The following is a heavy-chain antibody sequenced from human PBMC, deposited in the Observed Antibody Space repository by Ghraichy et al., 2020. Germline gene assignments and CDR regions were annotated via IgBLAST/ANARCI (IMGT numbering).Heavy chain of an antibody. CDR2: IYNEGSPT. Sequence: GGSLRLSCAASGFTFGSYWMHWVRQAPGTGLVWLSRIYNEGSPTSYVDSVEGRFTISRDNAKSTLYLQMNGLRVEDTAVYYCARGGIDPWSACDLCGRGTQGTDAS. D-gene: IGHD3-3*02. CDR3: ARGGIDPWSACDL. CDR1: GFTFGSYW. J-gene: IGHJ5*02. V-gene: IGHV3-74*01.